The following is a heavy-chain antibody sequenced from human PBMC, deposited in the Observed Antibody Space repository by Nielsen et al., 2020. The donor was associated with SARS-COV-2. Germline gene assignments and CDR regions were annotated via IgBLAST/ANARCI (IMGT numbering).Heavy chain of an antibody. CDR2: INHSGST. Sequence: SETLSLTCAVYGGSFSGYYWSWIRQPPGKGLEWIGEINHSGSTNYNPSLKSRVTISVDTSKNQFSLKLSSVTAADTAVYYCARVFEGRKRHLGYCSGGSCYYYFDYWGQGTLVTVSS. D-gene: IGHD2-15*01. V-gene: IGHV4-34*01. CDR1: GGSFSGYY. CDR3: ARVFEGRKRHLGYCSGGSCYYYFDY. J-gene: IGHJ4*02.